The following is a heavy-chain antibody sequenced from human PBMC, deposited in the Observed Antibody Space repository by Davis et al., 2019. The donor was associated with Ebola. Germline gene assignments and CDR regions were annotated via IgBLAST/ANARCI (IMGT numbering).Heavy chain of an antibody. Sequence: GESLKISCAASGFTFSSYGMHWVRQAPGKGLEWVAVISYDGSNKYYADSVKGRFTISRDNSKNTLYLQMNSLRAEDTAVYYYASRTYGSGSSWGQGTLVTVSS. D-gene: IGHD3-10*01. J-gene: IGHJ5*02. CDR1: GFTFSSYG. V-gene: IGHV3-30*03. CDR2: ISYDGSNK. CDR3: ASRTYGSGSS.